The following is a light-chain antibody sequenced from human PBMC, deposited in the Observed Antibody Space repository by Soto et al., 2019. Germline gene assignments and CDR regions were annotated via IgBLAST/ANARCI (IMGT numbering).Light chain of an antibody. V-gene: IGKV2-30*01. CDR2: KVS. Sequence: DVVMTQSPLSLPVTLGQPASISCRSSQSLVYSDGNTYLSWFQQRPGQSPRRLIYKVSKRESGDPERFRGSGSGTDFTLKISRVEAEDVGVYYCRQGTHWPHTFGPGTKVDIK. J-gene: IGKJ3*01. CDR1: QSLVYSDGNTY. CDR3: RQGTHWPHT.